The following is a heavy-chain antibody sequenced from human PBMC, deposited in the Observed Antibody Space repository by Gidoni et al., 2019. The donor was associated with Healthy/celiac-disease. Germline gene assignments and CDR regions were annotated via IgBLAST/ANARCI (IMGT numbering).Heavy chain of an antibody. D-gene: IGHD3-22*01. CDR3: TTGDDSSGYYRRYYFDY. CDR2: IKSKTDCGTT. J-gene: IGHJ4*02. CDR1: GFTFSNDW. V-gene: IGHV3-15*01. Sequence: EVQLVESGGGLVKPGGYLRLSCAASGFTFSNDWMSLVRQAPGKGLELVCRIKSKTDCGTTDYAAPVKVRFTISRDDSKNTLYLQMNSLKTEDPAVYYCTTGDDSSGYYRRYYFDYWGQGTLVPFSS.